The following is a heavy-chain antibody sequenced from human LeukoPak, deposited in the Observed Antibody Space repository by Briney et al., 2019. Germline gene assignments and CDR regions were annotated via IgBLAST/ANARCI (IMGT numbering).Heavy chain of an antibody. CDR1: GFTFSDYY. J-gene: IGHJ6*02. D-gene: IGHD6-13*01. CDR2: ISSSGSTI. V-gene: IGHV3-11*01. CDR3: ARDHGYSSSWYPDYYYYGMDV. Sequence: GGSLRLSCAASGFTFSDYYMRWIRQAPGKGLEWVSYISSSGSTIYYADSVKGRFTISRDNAKNSLLLQMNSLRAEDTAVYYCARDHGYSSSWYPDYYYYGMDVWGQGTTVTVSS.